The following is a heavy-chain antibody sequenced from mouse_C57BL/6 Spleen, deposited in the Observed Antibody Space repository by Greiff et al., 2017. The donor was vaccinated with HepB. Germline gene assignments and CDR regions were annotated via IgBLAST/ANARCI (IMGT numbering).Heavy chain of an antibody. D-gene: IGHD2-10*01. CDR1: GYAFSSSW. V-gene: IGHV1-82*01. J-gene: IGHJ3*01. CDR3: ASTPLLAWFAY. Sequence: VQLQESGPELVKPGATVKISCKASGYAFSSSWMNWVKQRPGKGLEWIGRIYPGDGDTNYNGKFKGKATLTAYKSSSTSYMQLSSLTSEDSAVYFCASTPLLAWFAYWGQGTLVTVSA. CDR2: IYPGDGDT.